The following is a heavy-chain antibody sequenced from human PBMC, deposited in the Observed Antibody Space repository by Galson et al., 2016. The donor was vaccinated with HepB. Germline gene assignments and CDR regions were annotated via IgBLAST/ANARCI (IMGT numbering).Heavy chain of an antibody. CDR1: GGTFSSYA. D-gene: IGHD5-24*01. CDR2: IIPIFGTA. Sequence: SVKVSCKASGGTFSSYAISWVRQAPGQGLEWMGGIIPIFGTANYAQKFQGRVTITADESTSTAYMELSSLRSEDTAVYYCARCSVDHKWSDPWGQGTLVTVSS. J-gene: IGHJ5*02. CDR3: ARCSVDHKWSDP. V-gene: IGHV1-69*13.